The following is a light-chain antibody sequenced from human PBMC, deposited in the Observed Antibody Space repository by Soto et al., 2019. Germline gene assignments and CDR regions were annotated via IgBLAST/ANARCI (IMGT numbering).Light chain of an antibody. Sequence: DIQLTQSPSSLSASVGDTVTITCRASDRISNYLNWYQKKPGKAPKLRIFGASSLQSGVASRFSGSGSGTVFTLTISSLDTEDFATYFCQQGDRALEGLTFGGGTKVELK. J-gene: IGKJ4*01. CDR3: QQGDRALEGLT. CDR1: DRISNY. CDR2: GAS. V-gene: IGKV1-39*01.